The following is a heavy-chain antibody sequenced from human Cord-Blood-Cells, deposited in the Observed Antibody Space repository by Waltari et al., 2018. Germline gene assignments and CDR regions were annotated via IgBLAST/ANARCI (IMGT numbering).Heavy chain of an antibody. V-gene: IGHV3-30*02. CDR3: ATYSASRGFNY. D-gene: IGHD6-13*01. J-gene: IGHJ4*02. CDR2: IRSDGSNI. Sequence: QVQLVESGGGVVQPGESLRLSCAASGFTFSTSGLHWVRQAPGKVLECVAYIRSDGSNINYADSVKGRFTISRDNSKNTLYLQMNSLRAEDTAVYYCATYSASRGFNYWGQGTLVTVSS. CDR1: GFTFSTSG.